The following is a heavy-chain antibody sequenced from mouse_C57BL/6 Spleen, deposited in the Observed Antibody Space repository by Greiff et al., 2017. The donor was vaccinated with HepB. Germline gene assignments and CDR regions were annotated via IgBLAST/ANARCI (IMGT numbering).Heavy chain of an antibody. V-gene: IGHV14-3*01. D-gene: IGHD2-3*01. Sequence: EVQLQESVAELVRPGASVKLSCTASGFNIKNTYMHWVKQRPEQGLEWIGRIDPANGNTKYAPKFQGKATITADTSSNTAYLQFSSLTSEDTAFYYCARDGLLPDWYFDVWGTGTTVTVSS. CDR1: GFNIKNTY. CDR2: IDPANGNT. CDR3: ARDGLLPDWYFDV. J-gene: IGHJ1*03.